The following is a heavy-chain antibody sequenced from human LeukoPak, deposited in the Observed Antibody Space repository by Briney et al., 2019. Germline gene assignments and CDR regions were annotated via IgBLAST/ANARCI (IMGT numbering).Heavy chain of an antibody. J-gene: IGHJ5*02. V-gene: IGHV3-74*01. D-gene: IGHD6-13*01. CDR1: GFAFSNYW. Sequence: PGGNLRLSCAASGFAFSNYWMHWVRQAPGKGLVWVSRINSDGTTTGYADSVKGRFTISRDNAKNTLYLHMNSLRDEDTAVYYCVRDGSTWRNWFDPWGQGTLVTVSS. CDR2: INSDGTTT. CDR3: VRDGSTWRNWFDP.